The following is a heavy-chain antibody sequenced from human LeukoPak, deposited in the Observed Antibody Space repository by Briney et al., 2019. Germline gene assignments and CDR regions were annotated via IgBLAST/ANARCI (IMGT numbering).Heavy chain of an antibody. V-gene: IGHV3-21*05. CDR3: ARARGDSTSYYFDY. D-gene: IGHD2-21*02. CDR2: ISSSSSHT. CDR1: GFTFSSYG. Sequence: PGGSLRLSCAASGFTFSSYGMHWVRQAPGKGLEWVSYISSSSSHTNYADSVKGRFTISRDNAKNSLYLQMSSLRAEDMALYYCARARGDSTSYYFDYWGLGTLVTVSS. J-gene: IGHJ4*02.